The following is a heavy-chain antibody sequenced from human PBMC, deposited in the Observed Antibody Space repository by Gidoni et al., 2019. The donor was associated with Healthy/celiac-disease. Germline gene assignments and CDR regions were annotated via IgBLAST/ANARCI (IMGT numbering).Heavy chain of an antibody. CDR3: ARSADYYGSGSYYLS. Sequence: WIRQHPGKGLEWIGYIYYSGSTYYNPSLKSRVTISVDTSKNQFSLKLSSVTAADTAVYYCARSADYYGSGSYYLSWGQGTLVTVSS. J-gene: IGHJ4*02. V-gene: IGHV4-31*02. CDR2: IYYSGST. D-gene: IGHD3-10*01.